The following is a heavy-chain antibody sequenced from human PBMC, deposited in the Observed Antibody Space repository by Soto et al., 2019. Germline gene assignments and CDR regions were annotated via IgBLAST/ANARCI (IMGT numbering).Heavy chain of an antibody. Sequence: PGGSLRLSCAASGFSFIGYAMSWVRQAPGEGLEWVSTISGSYGSTYYADSVKGRFTISRDNSKNTLYLEMNSLRAEDTAVYYCAKKPSSSGYYPFDYWGQGTLVTVSS. CDR1: GFSFIGYA. J-gene: IGHJ4*02. CDR2: ISGSYGST. CDR3: AKKPSSSGYYPFDY. V-gene: IGHV3-23*01. D-gene: IGHD3-22*01.